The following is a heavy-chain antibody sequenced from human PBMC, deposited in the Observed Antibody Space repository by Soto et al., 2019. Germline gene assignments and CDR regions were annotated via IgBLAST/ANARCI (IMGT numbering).Heavy chain of an antibody. J-gene: IGHJ3*02. V-gene: IGHV1-46*01. CDR2: INPSGGST. D-gene: IGHD1-26*01. Sequence: SVKVSCQPSRYTVANYSMHWVRQPPVQGLEWMGIINPSGGSTSYSQKFQGRVTMTRDTSTSTVYMELSSLRSEDTAVFYCARGGGNTGSYYGHVLDIWGQGTMVTVSS. CDR1: RYTVANYS. CDR3: ARGGGNTGSYYGHVLDI.